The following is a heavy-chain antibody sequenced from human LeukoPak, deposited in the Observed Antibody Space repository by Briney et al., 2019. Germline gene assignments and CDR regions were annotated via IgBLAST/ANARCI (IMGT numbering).Heavy chain of an antibody. V-gene: IGHV4-59*01. CDR1: GGSISTYY. CDR2: IYHSGST. J-gene: IGHJ4*02. Sequence: SETLSLTCTVSGGSISTYYWSWIRQPPGKGLEWIGYIYHSGSTNYNPSLKSRVTILVDTSQNQFYLKLSSVTAADTAVYYCARDGYSGSDALWGQGTLVTVSS. D-gene: IGHD5-12*01. CDR3: ARDGYSGSDAL.